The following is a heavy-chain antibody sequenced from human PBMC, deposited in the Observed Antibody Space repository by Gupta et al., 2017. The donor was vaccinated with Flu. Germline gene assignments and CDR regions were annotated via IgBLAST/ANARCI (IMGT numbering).Heavy chain of an antibody. CDR3: ARMRGYSYGFDD. Sequence: LSSSGMRVSWIRQPPGKALEWLARIHWDDDKFYSTSLKTRLSISKDTSKNQVVLTVTNMDPVDTATYYCARMRGYSYGFDDWGQGTLVTVSS. CDR2: IHWDDDK. D-gene: IGHD5-18*01. V-gene: IGHV2-70*04. CDR1: LSSSGMR. J-gene: IGHJ4*02.